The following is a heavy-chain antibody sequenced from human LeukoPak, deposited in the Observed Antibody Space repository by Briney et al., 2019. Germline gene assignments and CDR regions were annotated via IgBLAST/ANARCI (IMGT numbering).Heavy chain of an antibody. CDR3: AKDVMARGFNWFDP. CDR1: GFTFSSYA. CDR2: ISGSGGST. Sequence: GESLRLSCAASGFTFSSYAMSWVRQAPGKGLEWVSAISGSGGSTYYADSVKGRFTISRDNSKNTLYLQMNSLRAEDTAVYYCAKDVMARGFNWFDPWGQGTLVTVSS. J-gene: IGHJ5*02. V-gene: IGHV3-23*01. D-gene: IGHD3-10*01.